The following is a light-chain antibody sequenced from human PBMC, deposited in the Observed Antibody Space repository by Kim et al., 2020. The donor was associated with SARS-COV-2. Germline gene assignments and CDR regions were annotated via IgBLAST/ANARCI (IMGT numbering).Light chain of an antibody. J-gene: IGLJ1*01. CDR3: QAWDSSTYV. CDR1: KLGDKY. V-gene: IGLV3-1*01. Sequence: SYELTQPPSVSASPGQTASITCSGDKLGDKYACWYQQKPGQSPVLLMYHDSKRPSGIPERFSGSNSGNTATLTISGTQAMDEADYYCQAWDSSTYVFGTG. CDR2: HDS.